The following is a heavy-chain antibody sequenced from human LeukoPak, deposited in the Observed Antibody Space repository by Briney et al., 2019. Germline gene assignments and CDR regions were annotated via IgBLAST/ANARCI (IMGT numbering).Heavy chain of an antibody. CDR1: GYSISSGYY. V-gene: IGHV4-38-2*02. CDR3: ARVGYDILTGYYDPLDY. Sequence: PPETLSLTCTVSGYSISSGYYWGWIRQPPGKGLEWIGSIYHSGSTYYNPSLKSRVTISVDTSKNQFSLKLRSVTAADTAVYYCARVGYDILTGYYDPLDYWGQGTLVTVSS. D-gene: IGHD3-9*01. J-gene: IGHJ4*02. CDR2: IYHSGST.